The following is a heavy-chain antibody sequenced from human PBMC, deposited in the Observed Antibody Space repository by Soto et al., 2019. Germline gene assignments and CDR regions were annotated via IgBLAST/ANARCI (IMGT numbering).Heavy chain of an antibody. Sequence: SETLSLTCTVSGCSISSGGYYWSWIRQHPGKGLEWIGYIYYSGSTYYNPSLKSRVTISVDTSKNQFSLKLSSVTAADTAVYYCAREAQRGYDILTGPSNWFDPWGQGTLVTVSS. J-gene: IGHJ5*02. CDR3: AREAQRGYDILTGPSNWFDP. CDR2: IYYSGST. CDR1: GCSISSGGYY. D-gene: IGHD3-9*01. V-gene: IGHV4-31*03.